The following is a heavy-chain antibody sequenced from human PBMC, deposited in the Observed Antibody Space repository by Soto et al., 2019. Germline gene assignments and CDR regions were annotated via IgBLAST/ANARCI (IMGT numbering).Heavy chain of an antibody. CDR3: ARDRKASSYGWSKVLDY. CDR1: GFSLRSFY. J-gene: IGHJ4*02. D-gene: IGHD5-18*01. V-gene: IGHV3-7*03. CDR2: IKEDGTEQ. Sequence: EVQLVESGGGLVRPGGSLRLSCTVSGFSLRSFYMSWVRQAPGKGLEWVANIKEDGTEQHEVASVEGRFTISRDNPKNTRYLQMNSLRVEDTAVYYCARDRKASSYGWSKVLDYWGQGALVTVSA.